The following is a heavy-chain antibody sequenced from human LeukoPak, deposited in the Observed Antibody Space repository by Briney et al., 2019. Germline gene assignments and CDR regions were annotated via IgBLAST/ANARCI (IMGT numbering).Heavy chain of an antibody. V-gene: IGHV3-23*01. CDR1: GFTFISYS. Sequence: PGGSLRRSCSVSGFTFISYSMTWVRQAPGKGLEWLSSISGNGDSTYYADSVKGRFTISRDNSKDTLYLQMNSLRVDDTAVYYCAGQWLRLGPIDYWGQGTLVSVSS. CDR3: AGQWLRLGPIDY. J-gene: IGHJ4*02. D-gene: IGHD5-12*01. CDR2: ISGNGDST.